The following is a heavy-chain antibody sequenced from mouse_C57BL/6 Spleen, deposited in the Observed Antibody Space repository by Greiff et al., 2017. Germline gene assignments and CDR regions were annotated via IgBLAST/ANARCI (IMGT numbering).Heavy chain of an antibody. CDR3: ARNWDRTWFAY. CDR1: GYTFTSYW. D-gene: IGHD4-1*01. V-gene: IGHV1-59*01. CDR2: IDPSDSYT. Sequence: QVQLQQPGAELVRPGTSVKLSCKASGYTFTSYWMHWVKQRPGQGLEWIGVIDPSDSYTNYNQKFKGKATLTVDTSSSTAYMQLSSLTSEDSAVYYCARNWDRTWFAYWGQGTLVTVAA. J-gene: IGHJ3*01.